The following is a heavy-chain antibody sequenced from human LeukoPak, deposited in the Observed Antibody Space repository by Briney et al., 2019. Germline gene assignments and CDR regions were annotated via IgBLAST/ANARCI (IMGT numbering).Heavy chain of an antibody. CDR1: GYSFTSYW. CDR3: AIWFGEPNDAFDI. J-gene: IGHJ3*02. CDR2: IYPGDSDT. D-gene: IGHD3-10*01. V-gene: IGHV5-51*01. Sequence: GESLKISCKGSGYSFTSYWIGWVRQMPGKGLEWMGIIYPGDSDTRYSPSFQGQVTISADKSISTAYLQWSSLKASDAAMYYCAIWFGEPNDAFDIWGQGTMVTVSS.